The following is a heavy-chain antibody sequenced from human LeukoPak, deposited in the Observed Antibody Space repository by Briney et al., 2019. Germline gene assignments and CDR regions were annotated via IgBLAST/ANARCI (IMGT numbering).Heavy chain of an antibody. Sequence: PGGSLRLSCAASGFTFSSYAMSWVCQAPGKGLEWVSALSGSGGSTYYADSVKGRFTISRDNSKNTLSLLMNGLRVEDTAVYYRARDQHYGVLTAFGLDVWGQGTTVTVSS. V-gene: IGHV3-23*01. CDR2: LSGSGGST. D-gene: IGHD3-9*01. CDR1: GFTFSSYA. J-gene: IGHJ6*02. CDR3: ARDQHYGVLTAFGLDV.